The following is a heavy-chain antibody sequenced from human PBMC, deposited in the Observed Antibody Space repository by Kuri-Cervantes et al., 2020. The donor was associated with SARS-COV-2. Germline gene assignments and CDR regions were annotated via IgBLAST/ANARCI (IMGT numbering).Heavy chain of an antibody. D-gene: IGHD2-15*01. V-gene: IGHV3-48*01. Sequence: GESLKISCAASGFTFSSYAMSWVRRAPGKGLEWVSYISSSSSTIYYADSVKGRFTISRDNAKNSLYLQMNSLRAEDTAVYYCARDYTGVVEGYYFDYWGQGTLVTVSS. CDR1: GFTFSSYA. CDR2: ISSSSSTI. CDR3: ARDYTGVVEGYYFDY. J-gene: IGHJ4*02.